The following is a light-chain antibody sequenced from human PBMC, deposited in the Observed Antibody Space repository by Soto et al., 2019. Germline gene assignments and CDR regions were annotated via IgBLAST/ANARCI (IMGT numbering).Light chain of an antibody. Sequence: DIQMTQSPSTLSGSVGDRVTITCRASQTISSWSAWYQQKPGKPPNLLIYKASTLASGVPSRFSGSGSGTEFTLTINSLQPDDFATYYCQQYHIYSGTFGQGTKVDIK. V-gene: IGKV1-5*03. CDR1: QTISSW. CDR3: QQYHIYSGT. CDR2: KAS. J-gene: IGKJ1*01.